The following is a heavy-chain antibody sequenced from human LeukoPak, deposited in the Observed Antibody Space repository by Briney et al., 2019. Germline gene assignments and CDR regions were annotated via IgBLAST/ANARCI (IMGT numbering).Heavy chain of an antibody. Sequence: GGSLRLSCAASGFTVSSNHMSWVRQAPGKGLEWVSIIYSGGTTSYADSVKGRFTISRDNSKSTLYLQMDSLRAEDTAVYYCARSEGSYYYGMDVWGQGTTVTVSS. D-gene: IGHD6-6*01. CDR2: IYSGGTT. J-gene: IGHJ6*02. CDR3: ARSEGSYYYGMDV. CDR1: GFTVSSNH. V-gene: IGHV3-53*01.